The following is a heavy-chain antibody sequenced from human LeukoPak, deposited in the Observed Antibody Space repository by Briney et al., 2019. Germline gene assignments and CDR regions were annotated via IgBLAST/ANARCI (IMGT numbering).Heavy chain of an antibody. V-gene: IGHV3-20*04. J-gene: IGHJ4*02. Sequence: GGSLRLSCAASGFTFDDYGMSWVRQAPGKGLEWVSGINWNGGSTGYADSVKGRFTISRDNAKNSLYLQMNSLRAEDTAVYYCAKPSYYYGSGDYFDSWGQGTLVTVSS. CDR3: AKPSYYYGSGDYFDS. CDR1: GFTFDDYG. D-gene: IGHD3-10*01. CDR2: INWNGGST.